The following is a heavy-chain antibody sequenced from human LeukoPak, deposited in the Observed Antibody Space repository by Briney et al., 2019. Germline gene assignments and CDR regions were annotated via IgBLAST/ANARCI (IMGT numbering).Heavy chain of an antibody. Sequence: GGSLRLSCAASGFTFSSHCMHWVRQAPGKGLVWVSRIDNDGSSTSYADSVEGRVTISRDNAKNTLYLQMNSLRVEDTAVYYCARENRDRDGYNWDAFDIWGQGTMVTVSS. D-gene: IGHD5-24*01. CDR2: IDNDGSST. J-gene: IGHJ3*02. CDR1: GFTFSSHC. V-gene: IGHV3-74*01. CDR3: ARENRDRDGYNWDAFDI.